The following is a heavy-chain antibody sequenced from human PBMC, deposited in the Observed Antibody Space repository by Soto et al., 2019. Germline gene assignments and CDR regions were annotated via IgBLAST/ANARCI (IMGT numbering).Heavy chain of an antibody. Sequence: GGSLRLSCAASGFTFSSYGMHWVRQAPGKGLEWVAVISYDGSNKYYADSVKGRFTISRDNSKNTLYLQMNSLRAEDTAVYYCAKYFEGSTAAAYWGQGTLVTVSS. J-gene: IGHJ4*02. V-gene: IGHV3-30*18. CDR1: GFTFSSYG. D-gene: IGHD6-13*01. CDR2: ISYDGSNK. CDR3: AKYFEGSTAAAY.